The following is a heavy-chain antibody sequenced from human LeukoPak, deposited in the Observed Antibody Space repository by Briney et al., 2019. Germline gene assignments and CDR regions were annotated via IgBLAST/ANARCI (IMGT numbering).Heavy chain of an antibody. CDR3: ARDSRSGYSGYGLVDYYGMDV. CDR2: IKQGGSEK. Sequence: GGSLRLSYAASGFTFSSYWMSWVRQAPGKGLEWVANIKQGGSEKYYVDSVKGRFTISRDNAKNSLYLQMNSLRAEDTAVYYCARDSRSGYSGYGLVDYYGMDVWGQGTTVTVSS. CDR1: GFTFSSYW. V-gene: IGHV3-7*01. J-gene: IGHJ6*02. D-gene: IGHD5-12*01.